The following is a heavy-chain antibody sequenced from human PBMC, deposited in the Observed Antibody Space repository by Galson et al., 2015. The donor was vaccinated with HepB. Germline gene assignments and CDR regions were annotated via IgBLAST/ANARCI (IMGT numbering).Heavy chain of an antibody. J-gene: IGHJ6*03. D-gene: IGHD4-17*01. Sequence: SVKVSCKASGGTFSSYAISWVRQAPGQGLEWMGGIIPIFGTANYAQKFQGRVTMTRNTSINTPYMELSSLRSEDTAVYYCARSGGGDYGYYYYYYMDVWGKGTTVTVSS. CDR3: ARSGGGDYGYYYYYYMDV. CDR1: GGTFSSYA. V-gene: IGHV1-69*05. CDR2: IIPIFGTA.